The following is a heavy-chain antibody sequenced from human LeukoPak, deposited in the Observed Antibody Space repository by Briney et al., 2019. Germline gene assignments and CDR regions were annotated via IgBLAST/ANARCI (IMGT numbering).Heavy chain of an antibody. J-gene: IGHJ4*02. V-gene: IGHV3-30*04. CDR3: AKDLVAGTRKVFDY. D-gene: IGHD6-19*01. Sequence: GGSLRLSCAASGFTFSSYAMHWVRQAPGKGLEWVAVISYDGSNKYYADSVKGRFTISRDNSKNTLYLQMNSLRAEDTAVYYCAKDLVAGTRKVFDYWGQGTLVTVSS. CDR1: GFTFSSYA. CDR2: ISYDGSNK.